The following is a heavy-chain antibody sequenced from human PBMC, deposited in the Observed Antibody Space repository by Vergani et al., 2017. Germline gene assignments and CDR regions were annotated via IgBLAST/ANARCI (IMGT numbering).Heavy chain of an antibody. Sequence: EVQLVESGGGLVQPGGSLRLSCAASGFTFSSYAMSWVRQAPGKGLEWVSAISGSGGSTYYADSVKGRFTISRDNSKNTLYLQMNSLRAEDTAVYYCASLTGYSSSWQQGVGDYWGQGTLVTVSS. CDR3: ASLTGYSSSWQQGVGDY. D-gene: IGHD6-13*01. J-gene: IGHJ4*02. V-gene: IGHV3-23*04. CDR2: ISGSGGST. CDR1: GFTFSSYA.